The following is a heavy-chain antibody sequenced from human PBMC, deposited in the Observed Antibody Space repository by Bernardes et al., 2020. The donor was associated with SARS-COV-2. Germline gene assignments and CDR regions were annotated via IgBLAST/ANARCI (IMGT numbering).Heavy chain of an antibody. CDR3: ARDRSGNYYIFDY. V-gene: IGHV4-59*01. CDR1: GGSISPSY. J-gene: IGHJ4*02. D-gene: IGHD1-26*01. CDR2: LSTSGNT. Sequence: SETLSLTCTVSGGSISPSYWTCIRQHPGRGLEYIGYLSTSGNTNYNPSLKSRVTMSLDTSKNQFSLTLTSVTAADTAVYYCARDRSGNYYIFDYWGQGALVTVSS.